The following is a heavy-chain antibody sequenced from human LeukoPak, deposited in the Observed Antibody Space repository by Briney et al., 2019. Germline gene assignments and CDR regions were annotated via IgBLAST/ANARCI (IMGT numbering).Heavy chain of an antibody. CDR3: ARERKYYYDSSGPLGD. CDR2: ISPNSGGT. Sequence: ASVKVSCKASGYTFTSYYMHWVRQAPGQGLEWMGRISPNSGGTNYAQKFQGRVTMTRYTSISTAYMELSRLRSDDTAVYYCARERKYYYDSSGPLGDWGQGTLVTVSS. CDR1: GYTFTSYY. V-gene: IGHV1-2*06. J-gene: IGHJ4*02. D-gene: IGHD3-22*01.